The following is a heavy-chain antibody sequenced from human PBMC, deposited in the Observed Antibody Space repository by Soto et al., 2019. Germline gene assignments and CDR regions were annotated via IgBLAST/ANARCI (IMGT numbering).Heavy chain of an antibody. V-gene: IGHV3-30-3*01. CDR1: GFTFSSYA. CDR2: ISYDGSNK. Sequence: QVQLVESGGGVVQPGRSLRLSCAASGFTFSSYAMHWVRQAPGKGLEWVAVISYDGSNKYYADSVKGRFTISRDNFKNTLYLQMNSLRAEDTAVYYCARENQWELLGHFDYWGQGTLVTVSS. CDR3: ARENQWELLGHFDY. D-gene: IGHD1-26*01. J-gene: IGHJ4*02.